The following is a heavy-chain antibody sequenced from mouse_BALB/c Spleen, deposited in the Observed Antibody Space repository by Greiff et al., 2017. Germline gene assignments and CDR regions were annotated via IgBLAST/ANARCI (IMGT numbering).Heavy chain of an antibody. Sequence: QVQLKQSGPELVKPGASVKISCKASGYAFSSSWMNWVKQRPGQGLEWIGRIYPGDGDTNYNGKFKGKATLTADKSSSTAYMQLSSLTSVDSAVYFCARSRGYEGYYYAMDYWGQGTSVTVSS. J-gene: IGHJ4*01. CDR3: ARSRGYEGYYYAMDY. CDR2: IYPGDGDT. CDR1: GYAFSSSW. D-gene: IGHD2-14*01. V-gene: IGHV1-82*01.